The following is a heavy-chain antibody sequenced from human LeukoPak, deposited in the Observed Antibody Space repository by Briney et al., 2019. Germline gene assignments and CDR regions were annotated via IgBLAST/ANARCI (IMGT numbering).Heavy chain of an antibody. J-gene: IGHJ4*02. D-gene: IGHD6-6*01. CDR1: GFTFNAYY. V-gene: IGHV1-2*02. CDR2: IIPNSGDT. CDR3: ARVEALYHLPTH. Sequence: ASVKVSCKASGFTFNAYYIHWVRQAPGQGLEWVGWIIPNSGDTKYAQKFQGRVTMTRDTSISTAYLELTRLRSDDTAFYYCARVEALYHLPTHWGQGTLVTVSS.